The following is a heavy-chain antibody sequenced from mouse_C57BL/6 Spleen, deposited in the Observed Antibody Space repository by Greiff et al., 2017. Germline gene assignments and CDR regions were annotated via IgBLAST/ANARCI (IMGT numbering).Heavy chain of an antibody. CDR2: IDPETGGT. CDR1: GYTFTDYE. Sequence: QVHVKQSGAELVRPGASVTLSCKASGYTFTDYEMHWVKQTPVHGLEWIGAIDPETGGTAYNQKFKGKAILTADKSSSTAYMELRSLTSEDSAVYYCTPYYYGSGPFAYWGQGTLVTVSA. J-gene: IGHJ3*01. D-gene: IGHD1-1*01. CDR3: TPYYYGSGPFAY. V-gene: IGHV1-15*01.